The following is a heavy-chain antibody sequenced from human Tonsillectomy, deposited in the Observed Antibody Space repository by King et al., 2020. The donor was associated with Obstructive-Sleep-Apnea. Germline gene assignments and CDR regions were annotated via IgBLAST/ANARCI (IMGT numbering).Heavy chain of an antibody. CDR1: GGSISSSDFY. V-gene: IGHV4-30-4*01. Sequence: PLQESGTGLVKPSQTLSLTCIVSGGSISSSDFYWSWIRQPPGKGLEWVGCIFYNGSTSYNPSLKRRVAISVGTSKKEFSLNLRSATDADTAVYYCARGSDELWGRGTLVTVSS. CDR3: ARGSDEL. CDR2: IFYNGST. J-gene: IGHJ2*01.